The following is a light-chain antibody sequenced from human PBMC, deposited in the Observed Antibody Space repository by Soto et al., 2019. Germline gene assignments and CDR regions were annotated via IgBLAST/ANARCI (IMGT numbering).Light chain of an antibody. Sequence: QPVLTQSPSASASLGASVKGTCTLSSGHSSYAIAWHQQQPEKGPRYLMKLNSDGSHSKGDGIPDRFSGSSSGAERYLTISSLQSEDEADYYCQTWGTGLLVFGGATKLTVL. CDR2: LNSDGSH. CDR3: QTWGTGLLV. V-gene: IGLV4-69*01. CDR1: SGHSSYA. J-gene: IGLJ3*02.